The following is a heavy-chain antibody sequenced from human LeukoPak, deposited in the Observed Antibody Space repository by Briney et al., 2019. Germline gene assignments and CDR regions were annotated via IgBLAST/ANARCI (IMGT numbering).Heavy chain of an antibody. Sequence: SETLSLTCAVYGGSFSGYYWSWIRQPPGKGLEWIGYIYYSGSTNYNPSLKSRVTISVDTSKNQFSLKLSSVTAADTAVYYCARWGYYFDSSGYWWFDPWGRGTLVTVSS. CDR1: GGSFSGYY. CDR3: ARWGYYFDSSGYWWFDP. J-gene: IGHJ5*02. CDR2: IYYSGST. D-gene: IGHD3-22*01. V-gene: IGHV4-59*08.